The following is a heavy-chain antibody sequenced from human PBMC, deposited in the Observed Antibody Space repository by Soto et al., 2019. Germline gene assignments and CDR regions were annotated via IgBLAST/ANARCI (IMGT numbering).Heavy chain of an antibody. D-gene: IGHD4-17*01. CDR1: GFTFSDST. Sequence: EVQLVESGGGLVQPGGSLKLSCAASGFTFSDSTLHWIRQASGKGLEWLGRIRSKTDNYATAYAASVNGRSTISRDDSKNTAYLEMNSLKTEDTAVYYCTRHFDGDVRIDDWGQGTLVTVSS. CDR3: TRHFDGDVRIDD. CDR2: IRSKTDNYAT. J-gene: IGHJ4*02. V-gene: IGHV3-73*01.